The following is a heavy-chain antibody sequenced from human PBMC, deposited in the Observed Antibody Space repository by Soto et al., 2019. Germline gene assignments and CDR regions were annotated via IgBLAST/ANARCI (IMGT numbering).Heavy chain of an antibody. CDR1: GFTFTDAW. CDR2: VKSQIDGGTT. D-gene: IGHD6-6*01. J-gene: IGHJ5*01. Sequence: GGFLRLSCAASGFTFTDAWMNWVRQVPGEGLEWVGHVKSQIDGGTTDSAAALDGRVTISRDDSKNMVYLQMNRLRTDDTAVYYCATGSARFDFWGQGTLVTVSS. CDR3: ATGSARFDF. V-gene: IGHV3-15*01.